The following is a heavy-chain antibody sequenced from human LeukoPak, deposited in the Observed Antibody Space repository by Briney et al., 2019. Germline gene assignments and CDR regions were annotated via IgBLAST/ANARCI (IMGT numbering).Heavy chain of an antibody. Sequence: PGGSLRLSCAASGFTFSNAWMSWVRQAPGKGLEWVGRIKSKTDGGTTDYAAPVKGRFTISRDDSKNTLYLQMNSLKTEDTAVYYCTTGGDGYIHWGEFDYWGQGTLVTVSS. CDR3: TTGGDGYIHWGEFDY. V-gene: IGHV3-15*01. J-gene: IGHJ4*02. CDR2: IKSKTDGGTT. D-gene: IGHD5-24*01. CDR1: GFTFSNAW.